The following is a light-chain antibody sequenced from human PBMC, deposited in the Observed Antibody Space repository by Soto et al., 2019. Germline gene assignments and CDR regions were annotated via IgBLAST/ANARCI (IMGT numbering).Light chain of an antibody. Sequence: DIQMTQSPSSLSASVGDRVTITCRASQGISNYLAWYQQKPGKVPKLLIYAASTLKSGVPSRFSGSGSGTYLPPTISSLQHEDVANYYCQNYNSAPLTFGGGTKVDIK. CDR2: AAS. J-gene: IGKJ4*01. CDR3: QNYNSAPLT. CDR1: QGISNY. V-gene: IGKV1-27*01.